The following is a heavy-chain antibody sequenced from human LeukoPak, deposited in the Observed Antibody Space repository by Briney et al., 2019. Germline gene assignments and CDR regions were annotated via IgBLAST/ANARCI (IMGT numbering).Heavy chain of an antibody. CDR3: ARVYGDLLDY. Sequence: SETLSLTCAVSGRSISSGGYYWSWIRQPPGKGLEWIGYIYYSGSTNYNPSLKSRVTISVDTSKNQFSLKLSSVTAADTAVYYCARVYGDLLDYWGQGTLVTVSS. CDR1: GRSISSGGYY. V-gene: IGHV4-61*08. CDR2: IYYSGST. J-gene: IGHJ4*02. D-gene: IGHD4-17*01.